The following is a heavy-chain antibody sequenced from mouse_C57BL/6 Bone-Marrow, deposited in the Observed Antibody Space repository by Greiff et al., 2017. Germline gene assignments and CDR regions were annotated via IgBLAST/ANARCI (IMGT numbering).Heavy chain of an antibody. D-gene: IGHD2-5*01. CDR1: GYNFTSYW. J-gene: IGHJ1*03. Sequence: QVQLQQPGAELVKPGASVKMSCKASGYNFTSYWITWVKQRPGQGLEWIGDIYPGSGSTKDNEKFKSKATLTVDTSSSTAYMQLSSLTYEDSAVYYCARPYYSNYWYFDVWGTGTTVTVSS. CDR2: IYPGSGST. CDR3: ARPYYSNYWYFDV. V-gene: IGHV1-55*01.